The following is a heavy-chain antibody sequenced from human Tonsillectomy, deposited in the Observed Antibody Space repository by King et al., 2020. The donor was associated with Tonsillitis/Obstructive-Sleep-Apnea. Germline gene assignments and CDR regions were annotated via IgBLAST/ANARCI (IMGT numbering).Heavy chain of an antibody. CDR2: IYPGDSDA. J-gene: IGHJ4*02. CDR1: GYSFTSYW. CDR3: VVSRPQIQGPGTHTPEKTIRPGYPHWRHLRHSDNTKSYCVVTAYGDIDY. Sequence: VQLVESGAEVKKPGESLKISCKGSGYSFTSYWIGWVRQMPGKGLEWMGIIYPGDSDARYSPSFQGQVTISADKSISTAYLPWGSLKASDTALYYCVVSRPQIQGPGTHTPEKTIRPGYPHWRHLRHSDNTKSYCVVTAYGDIDYWGQGTLVTVSS. V-gene: IGHV5-51*01. D-gene: IGHD3-22*01.